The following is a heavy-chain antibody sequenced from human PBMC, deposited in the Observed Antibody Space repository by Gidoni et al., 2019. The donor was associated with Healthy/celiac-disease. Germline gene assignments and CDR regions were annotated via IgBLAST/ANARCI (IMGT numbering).Heavy chain of an antibody. V-gene: IGHV3-30*18. CDR2: ISYDGSNK. D-gene: IGHD3-3*01. J-gene: IGHJ6*02. Sequence: QVQLVESGGGVVQPGRSLRLSCAASGFTFSSSGMHWVRQAPGKGLEWVAVISYDGSNKYYADSVKGRFTISRDNSKNTLYLQMNSLRAEDTAVYYCAKDPSITIFGVVITPRYYYYGMDVWGQGTTVTVSS. CDR3: AKDPSITIFGVVITPRYYYYGMDV. CDR1: GFTFSSSG.